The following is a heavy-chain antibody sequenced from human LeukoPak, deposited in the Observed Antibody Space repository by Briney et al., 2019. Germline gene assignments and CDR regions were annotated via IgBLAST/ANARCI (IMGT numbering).Heavy chain of an antibody. Sequence: GGSLRLSCAASGFTFSSYAMSWVRQAPGKGLEWVSVISGSGGSTYYADFVKGRFTISRDNSKNTLFLQMNSLRAEDTAVYYCAKGSGSYDYWGQGTLVTVPS. CDR1: GFTFSSYA. D-gene: IGHD1-26*01. J-gene: IGHJ4*02. CDR2: ISGSGGST. CDR3: AKGSGSYDY. V-gene: IGHV3-23*01.